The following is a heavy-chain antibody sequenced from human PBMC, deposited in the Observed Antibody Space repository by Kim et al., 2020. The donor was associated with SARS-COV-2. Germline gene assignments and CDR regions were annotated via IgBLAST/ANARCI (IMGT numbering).Heavy chain of an antibody. J-gene: IGHJ4*02. Sequence: GESLKISCKGSGYTFTNYWIGWVRQMPGKGLEWMGILFPADSHIKYSPSFQGQVTISADKSISTAYLQWSSLKASDTAMYYCARLVQQQLALGYFDYWGQ. V-gene: IGHV5-51*01. CDR1: GYTFTNYW. CDR3: ARLVQQQLALGYFDY. CDR2: LFPADSHI. D-gene: IGHD6-13*01.